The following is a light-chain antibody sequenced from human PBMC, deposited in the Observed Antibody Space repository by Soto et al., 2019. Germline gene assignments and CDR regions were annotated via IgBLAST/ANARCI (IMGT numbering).Light chain of an antibody. Sequence: IQMTQSASTVSASVGDRVTSTCRARESISSSLAWYQQKPGKAAKVLIYDASSLDSGVPSRFSGSGYGTEFTLTVSSLQPGDFATYSCQQYESYPYSFGQGTKVDIK. V-gene: IGKV1-5*01. CDR1: ESISSS. J-gene: IGKJ2*01. CDR3: QQYESYPYS. CDR2: DAS.